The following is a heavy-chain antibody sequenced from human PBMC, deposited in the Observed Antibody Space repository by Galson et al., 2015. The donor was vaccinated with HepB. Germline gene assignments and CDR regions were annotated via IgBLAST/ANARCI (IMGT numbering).Heavy chain of an antibody. V-gene: IGHV3-23*01. CDR2: ISGSGGST. J-gene: IGHJ4*02. Sequence: SLRLSCAASGFTFSSYAMSWVRQAPGKGLEWVSAISGSGGSTYYADSVKGRFTISRDNSKNTLYLQMNSLRAEDTAVYYCAKDYTMIVVGSVYFDYWGRGTLVTVSS. D-gene: IGHD3-22*01. CDR1: GFTFSSYA. CDR3: AKDYTMIVVGSVYFDY.